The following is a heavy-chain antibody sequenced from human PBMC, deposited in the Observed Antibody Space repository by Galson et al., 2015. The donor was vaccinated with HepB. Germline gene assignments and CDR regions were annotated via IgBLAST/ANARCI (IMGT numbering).Heavy chain of an antibody. CDR1: GYTFTSYG. D-gene: IGHD2-2*01. CDR2: VSTYSDKT. CDR3: AIDHCSRGTCPYFDF. Sequence: SVKVSCKASGYTFTSYGISWVRQAPGQGLEWMGWVSTYSDKTTYPQKFQGRVSMTTDTSTSTAYMELRSLRSDDTAVYFCAIDHCSRGTCPYFDFWGQGTLVTVSS. J-gene: IGHJ4*02. V-gene: IGHV1-18*04.